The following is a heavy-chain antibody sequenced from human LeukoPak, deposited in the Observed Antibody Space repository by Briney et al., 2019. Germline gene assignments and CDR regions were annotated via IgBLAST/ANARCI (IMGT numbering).Heavy chain of an antibody. J-gene: IGHJ4*02. V-gene: IGHV3-30*04. Sequence: PGGSLRLSCAASGFTFSSYAMHWVRQAPGKGLEWVAVISYDGRNKYYADSVKGRFTISRDNSKNTLYLQMNSLRAEDTAVYYCARDQVNHRALPDYWGQGTLVTVSS. CDR3: ARDQVNHRALPDY. CDR1: GFTFSSYA. CDR2: ISYDGRNK.